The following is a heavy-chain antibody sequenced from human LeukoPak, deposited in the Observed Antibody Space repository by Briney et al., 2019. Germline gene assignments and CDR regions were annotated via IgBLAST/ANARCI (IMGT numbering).Heavy chain of an antibody. J-gene: IGHJ6*03. CDR1: GYSISSGYY. CDR3: GRGLSYMDV. V-gene: IGHV4-38-2*01. CDR2: MYHSGST. Sequence: PSETLSLSCAVSGYSISSGYYWGWIRQPPGKGLEWIGNMYHSGSTHYNPSLKSRVTMSVDTSKNQFSLKLSSVTAADTAVYYCGRGLSYMDVWGKGTPDTVSS. D-gene: IGHD3-16*01.